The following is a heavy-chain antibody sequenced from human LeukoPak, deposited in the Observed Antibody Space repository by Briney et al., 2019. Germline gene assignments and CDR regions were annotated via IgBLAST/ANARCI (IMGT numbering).Heavy chain of an antibody. CDR2: ISGSGGST. Sequence: GGSLRLSCAASGFTFSSYAMSSVRQAPGKGLEWVSAISGSGGSTYYADSVKGRFTISRDNSKNTLYLQMNSLRAEDTAVYYCAKSPASIAAAGGVDYWGQGTLVTVSS. D-gene: IGHD6-13*01. V-gene: IGHV3-23*01. CDR1: GFTFSSYA. CDR3: AKSPASIAAAGGVDY. J-gene: IGHJ4*02.